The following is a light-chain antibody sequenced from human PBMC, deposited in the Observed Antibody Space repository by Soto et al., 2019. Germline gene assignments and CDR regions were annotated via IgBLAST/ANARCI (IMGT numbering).Light chain of an antibody. CDR1: QSVSSSY. J-gene: IGKJ1*01. CDR2: GAS. CDR3: QQYGSSPWT. V-gene: IGKV3-20*01. Sequence: EIVLTQSPGTLSLSPGERATLSCRASQSVSSSYLAWYQQKPGQAPRLLIYGASSRATGIPDRFSGSGSGTDLTLTISRLESEDFAVYYCQQYGSSPWTFGLGTKVEIK.